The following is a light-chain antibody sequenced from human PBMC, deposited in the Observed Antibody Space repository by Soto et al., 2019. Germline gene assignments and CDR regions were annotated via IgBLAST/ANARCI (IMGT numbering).Light chain of an antibody. CDR3: QKYNSAQYT. Sequence: DIQMTQSPSSLSASVGDRVTITCRASQGISYYLAWYQQKPGKVPNLLIYAASTLKSGVPSRFSGSGSGTNFTITISSLQHEDVATYYCQKYNSAQYTFGQGTKLEIK. CDR1: QGISYY. V-gene: IGKV1-27*01. J-gene: IGKJ2*01. CDR2: AAS.